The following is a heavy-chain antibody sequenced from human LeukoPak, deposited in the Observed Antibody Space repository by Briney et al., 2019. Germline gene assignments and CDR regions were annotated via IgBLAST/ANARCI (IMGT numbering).Heavy chain of an antibody. CDR3: ARQTGSGLFILP. D-gene: IGHD3/OR15-3a*01. V-gene: IGHV4-39*01. CDR2: IYYSGNT. J-gene: IGHJ4*02. Sequence: SETLSLTCTVSGGSISSGTYYWGWVRQPPGKGLEWIGTIYYSGNTYYNASLKSQVSISIDTSKNQFSLRLTSVTAADTAVYYCARQTGSGLFILPGGQGTLVTVSS. CDR1: GGSISSGTYY.